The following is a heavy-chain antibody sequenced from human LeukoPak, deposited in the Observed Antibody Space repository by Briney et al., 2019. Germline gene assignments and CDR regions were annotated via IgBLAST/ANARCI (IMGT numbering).Heavy chain of an antibody. Sequence: GGSLRLSCAASGFIFSNYAMSWVRQAPGKGLEWVSAIDNSGAYTWYADSVKGRFTISKDSSSTILYLQMNSLRAEDAAVYFCAKGSAAGRPYYFDYWGQGTLATVSS. CDR1: GFIFSNYA. D-gene: IGHD6-25*01. V-gene: IGHV3-23*01. J-gene: IGHJ4*02. CDR3: AKGSAAGRPYYFDY. CDR2: IDNSGAYT.